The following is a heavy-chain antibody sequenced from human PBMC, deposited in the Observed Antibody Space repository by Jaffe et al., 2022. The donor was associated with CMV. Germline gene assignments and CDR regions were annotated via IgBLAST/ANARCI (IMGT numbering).Heavy chain of an antibody. V-gene: IGHV3-21*01. D-gene: IGHD3-10*01. CDR1: GFTFSSYT. J-gene: IGHJ4*02. Sequence: EARLEESGGGLVKPGGSLRLSCAGSGFTFSSYTMNWVRQAPGKGLEWVSSISSSSGSRNYADSLRGRFTISRDNANNSVFLQLNNLRVEDTAVYYCARGPFYYGSGSYYIESWGQGTLVTVSS. CDR2: ISSSSGSR. CDR3: ARGPFYYGSGSYYIES.